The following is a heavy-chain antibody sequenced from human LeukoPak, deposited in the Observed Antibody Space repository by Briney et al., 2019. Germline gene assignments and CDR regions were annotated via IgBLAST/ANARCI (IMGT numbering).Heavy chain of an antibody. V-gene: IGHV1-2*06. CDR1: GYTFTGYY. Sequence: ASVKVSCKASGYTFTGYYIHWVRQAPGQGLEWMGRINPNSGGTNYAQKFQGRVTMTGDTSISTAYMELSRLRSDDTAVYYCAGRGYSYGDVLLDYWGQGTLVTVSS. CDR3: AGRGYSYGDVLLDY. D-gene: IGHD5-18*01. CDR2: INPNSGGT. J-gene: IGHJ4*02.